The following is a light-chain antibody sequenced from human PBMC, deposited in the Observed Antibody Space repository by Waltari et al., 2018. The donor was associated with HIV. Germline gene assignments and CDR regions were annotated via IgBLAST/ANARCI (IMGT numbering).Light chain of an antibody. CDR1: SSDGGGYNY. CDR2: DIS. J-gene: IGLJ3*02. CDR3: CSYAGSYTFGV. V-gene: IGLV2-11*01. Sequence: QSALTQPRSVSGSPGQSVTLSCTGTSSDGGGYNYVSWYQQHPGKAPKLIIYDISKRPSGVPDRFSGSKSGNTASLTISGLQAEDEADYYCCSYAGSYTFGVFGGGTKLTVL.